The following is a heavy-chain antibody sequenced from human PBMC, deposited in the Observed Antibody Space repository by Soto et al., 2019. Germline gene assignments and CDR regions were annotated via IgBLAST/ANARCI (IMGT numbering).Heavy chain of an antibody. V-gene: IGHV1-69*02. CDR2: IIPILGIA. Sequence: QVQLVQSGAEVKKPGSSVKVSCKASGGTFSSYTISWVRQAPGQGLEWIGRIIPILGIANYAQKFQGRVTXTXDXXTSTAYMELSSLRSEDTAVYYCARGDSSSWYTFDYWGQGTLVTVSS. J-gene: IGHJ4*02. D-gene: IGHD6-13*01. CDR1: GGTFSSYT. CDR3: ARGDSSSWYTFDY.